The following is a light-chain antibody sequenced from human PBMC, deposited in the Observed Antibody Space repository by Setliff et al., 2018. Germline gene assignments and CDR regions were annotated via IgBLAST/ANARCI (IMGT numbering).Light chain of an antibody. CDR1: SSDAGGYNY. CDR3: SSYAGSNNYV. Sequence: QSALTQPPSASGSPGQSATISCTGTSSDAGGYNYVSWYQQHPGKAPKLMIYEVSKRPSGVPDRFSGSKSGNTASLTVSGLQAEDEADYYCSSYAGSNNYVFGTGTKATVL. V-gene: IGLV2-8*01. CDR2: EVS. J-gene: IGLJ1*01.